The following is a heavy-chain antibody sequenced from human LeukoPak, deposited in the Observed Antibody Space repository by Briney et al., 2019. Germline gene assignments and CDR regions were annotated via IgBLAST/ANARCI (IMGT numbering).Heavy chain of an antibody. CDR1: GGSFSGYY. J-gene: IGHJ4*02. CDR3: ARGPHTGVNYYDSSGYYY. Sequence: PSEPLSLTCAVYGGSFSGYYWSWIRQPPGKGLEWIGEIIHSGSTNYNPSLKSRVTISVDTSKNQFSLKLSSVTAADTAVYYCARGPHTGVNYYDSSGYYYWGQGTLVTVSS. CDR2: IIHSGST. D-gene: IGHD3-22*01. V-gene: IGHV4-34*01.